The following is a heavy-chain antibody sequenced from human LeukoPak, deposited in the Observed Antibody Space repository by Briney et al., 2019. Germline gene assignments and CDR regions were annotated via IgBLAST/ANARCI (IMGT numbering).Heavy chain of an antibody. CDR1: GFTFTSSA. V-gene: IGHV1-58*01. J-gene: IGHJ4*02. Sequence: GTSVKVSCKASGFTFTSSAVQWVRQARGQRLEWIGWIVVGSGNTNYAQKFQEGVTITRDMSTSTAYMELSSLRSEDTAVYYCATPSQDYGDYSYWGQGTLVTVSS. CDR2: IVVGSGNT. CDR3: ATPSQDYGDYSY. D-gene: IGHD4-17*01.